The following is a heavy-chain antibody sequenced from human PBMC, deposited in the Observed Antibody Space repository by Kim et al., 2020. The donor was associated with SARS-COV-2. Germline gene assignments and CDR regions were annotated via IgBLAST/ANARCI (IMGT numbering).Heavy chain of an antibody. J-gene: IGHJ5*02. CDR2: ISWNSGSI. Sequence: SLRLSCAASGFTFDDYAMHWVRQAPGKGLEWVSGISWNSGSIGYADSVKGRFTISRDNAKNSLYLQMNSLRAEDTALYYCAKDNSSSPVDNWFDPWGQGTLVTVSS. D-gene: IGHD6-13*01. CDR1: GFTFDDYA. CDR3: AKDNSSSPVDNWFDP. V-gene: IGHV3-9*01.